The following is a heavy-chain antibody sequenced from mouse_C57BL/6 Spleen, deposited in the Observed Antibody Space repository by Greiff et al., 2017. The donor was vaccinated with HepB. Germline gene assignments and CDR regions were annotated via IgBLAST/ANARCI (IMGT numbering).Heavy chain of an antibody. J-gene: IGHJ2*01. CDR3: ARGAYGKYFDY. V-gene: IGHV1-19*01. D-gene: IGHD2-1*01. CDR2: INPYNGGT. Sequence: EVQLQQSGPVLVKPGASVKMSCKASGYTFTDYYMNWVKQSHGKSLEWIGVINPYNGGTSYNQKFKGKATLTVDKSSSTAYMELNSLTSEDSAVYYCARGAYGKYFDYWGQSTTLTVSS. CDR1: GYTFTDYY.